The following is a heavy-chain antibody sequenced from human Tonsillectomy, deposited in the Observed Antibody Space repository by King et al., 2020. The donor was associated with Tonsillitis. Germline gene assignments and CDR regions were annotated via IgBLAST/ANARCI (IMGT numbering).Heavy chain of an antibody. V-gene: IGHV4-34*01. Sequence: VQLQQWGAGLLKPSETLSLTCAVDGGSFSGYYWSWIRQHPGKGLEWIGEINHSGSTNYNPSLKSRVTVSVDTSKNKFSLKLSSVTAADTAVYYCARPLDDAFDIWGQGTMVTVSS. J-gene: IGHJ3*02. CDR1: GGSFSGYY. CDR3: ARPLDDAFDI. D-gene: IGHD3-3*01. CDR2: INHSGST.